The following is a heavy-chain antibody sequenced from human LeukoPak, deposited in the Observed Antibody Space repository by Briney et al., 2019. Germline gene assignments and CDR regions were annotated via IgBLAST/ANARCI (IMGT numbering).Heavy chain of an antibody. D-gene: IGHD2-2*01. CDR1: AFTFSSYA. Sequence: GGSLRLSCAASAFTFSSYAMTWVRQAPGKGLEWVSVISGSGGSTYYADSVKGRFTISRDNSKNTLYLQMNSLRAEDTAVYYCAKLSSTSCDRTIDYWGQGTLVTVSS. CDR2: ISGSGGST. CDR3: AKLSSTSCDRTIDY. J-gene: IGHJ4*02. V-gene: IGHV3-23*01.